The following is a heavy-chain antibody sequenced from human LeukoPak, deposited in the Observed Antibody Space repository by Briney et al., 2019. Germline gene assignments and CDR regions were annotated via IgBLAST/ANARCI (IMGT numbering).Heavy chain of an antibody. CDR2: IGTVGDT. CDR3: ARDLGDRLGFFDY. D-gene: IGHD5-12*01. V-gene: IGHV3-13*01. Sequence: GGSLRLSCAASGFTFSSSDMHWVRQVIGKGLEWVSAIGTVGDTYYSGSVKGRFTISRENAKNSLYLQMNSLRAGDTAVYYCARDLGDRLGFFDYWGQGTLVTVSS. CDR1: GFTFSSSD. J-gene: IGHJ5*01.